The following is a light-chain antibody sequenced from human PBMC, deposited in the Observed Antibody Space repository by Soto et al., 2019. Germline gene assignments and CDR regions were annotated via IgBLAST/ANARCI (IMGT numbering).Light chain of an antibody. Sequence: EIVLTQSPGTLSLSPGERGTLSCRASQSVSSNYLAWYQHKPGQAPRLLIYGASSRATGIPDRFSGSGSGTDFTLTISRLEPEDLAVYYCQQYGTSPTFGPGTKVDSK. CDR3: QQYGTSPT. J-gene: IGKJ3*01. CDR2: GAS. V-gene: IGKV3-20*01. CDR1: QSVSSNY.